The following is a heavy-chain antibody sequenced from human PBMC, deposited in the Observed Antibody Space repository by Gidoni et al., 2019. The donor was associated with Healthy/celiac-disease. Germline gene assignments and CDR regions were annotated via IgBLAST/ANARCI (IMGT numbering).Heavy chain of an antibody. Sequence: QVQLVESGGGVVQPGRSLRLSCAASGFTFSSYGMHWVRQAPGKGLEWVAVISYDGSNKYYADSVKGRFTISRDKSKNTLYLQMNSLRAEDTAVYYCAKADCGGDCYLDYWGQGTLVTVSS. CDR2: ISYDGSNK. D-gene: IGHD2-21*02. V-gene: IGHV3-30*18. CDR1: GFTFSSYG. CDR3: AKADCGGDCYLDY. J-gene: IGHJ4*02.